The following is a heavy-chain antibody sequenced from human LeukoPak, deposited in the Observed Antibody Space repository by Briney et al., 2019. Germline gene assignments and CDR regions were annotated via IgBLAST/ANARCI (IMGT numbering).Heavy chain of an antibody. D-gene: IGHD3-9*01. CDR3: ASAPPYYDILTGYSPNWFDP. CDR2: IYHSGST. V-gene: IGHV4-38-2*01. CDR1: GYSISSGYY. J-gene: IGHJ5*02. Sequence: SETLSLTCAVSGYSISSGYYWAWIRQPPGKGREWIGIIYHSGSTYYNPSLKSRVTISLDTSKNQFSLKLSSVTAADTPVYYGASAPPYYDILTGYSPNWFDPWGQGTLVTVSS.